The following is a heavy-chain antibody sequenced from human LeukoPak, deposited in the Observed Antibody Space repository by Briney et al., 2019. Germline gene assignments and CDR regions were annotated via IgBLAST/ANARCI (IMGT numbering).Heavy chain of an antibody. CDR1: GFTFNTYT. V-gene: IGHV3-48*01. D-gene: IGHD2-21*01. CDR3: AKVTSAASGGDDY. CDR2: ISGSSGII. J-gene: IGHJ4*02. Sequence: GGSLRLSCAASGFTFNTYTMNWVRQAPWKGREWVSYISGSSGIIDYADSVRGRFTISRDNAKNSLYLQMNSLRAEDTAVYYCAKVTSAASGGDDYWGQGTLVTVSS.